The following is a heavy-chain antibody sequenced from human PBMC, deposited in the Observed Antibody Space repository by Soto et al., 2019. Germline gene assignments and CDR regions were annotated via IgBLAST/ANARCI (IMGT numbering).Heavy chain of an antibody. CDR3: AREGDSSRWYGNFDY. CDR1: GGTFSSYT. D-gene: IGHD6-13*01. Sequence: QVQLVQSGAEVKQPGSSVKVSCKASGGTFSSYTISWVRQAPGQGLEWMGRIIPIIGIANYAQKFQGRVTITGDKSTSTAYMELSSLRSEDTAVYYCAREGDSSRWYGNFDYWGQGTLVTVSS. J-gene: IGHJ4*02. V-gene: IGHV1-69*02. CDR2: IIPIIGIA.